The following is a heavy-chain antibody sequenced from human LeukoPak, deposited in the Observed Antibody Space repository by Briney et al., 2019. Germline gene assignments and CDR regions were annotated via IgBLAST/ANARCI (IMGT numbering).Heavy chain of an antibody. J-gene: IGHJ4*02. V-gene: IGHV4-59*01. CDR3: ARAPRGRIVGAASPFGY. CDR2: IYYSGST. Sequence: SETLSLTCTVSGGSISNYYWSWIRQPPGKGLEWIGYIYYSGSTNYNPSLKSRVTISVDTSKNQFSLKLRSVTAADTAVYYCARAPRGRIVGAASPFGYWGQGTLVTVSS. D-gene: IGHD1-26*01. CDR1: GGSISNYY.